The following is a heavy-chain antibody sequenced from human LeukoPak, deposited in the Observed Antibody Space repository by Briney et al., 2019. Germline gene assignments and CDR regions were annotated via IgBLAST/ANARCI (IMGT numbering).Heavy chain of an antibody. Sequence: SETLSLTCTVSGGSISSYYWSWIRQPPGKGLEWIGYIYYSGSTNYNPSLKSRVIISVDTSKNQFSLKLSSVTAADTAVYYCARSITIFGVVPYFDYWGQGTLVTVSS. CDR3: ARSITIFGVVPYFDY. D-gene: IGHD3-3*01. CDR1: GGSISSYY. V-gene: IGHV4-59*01. J-gene: IGHJ4*02. CDR2: IYYSGST.